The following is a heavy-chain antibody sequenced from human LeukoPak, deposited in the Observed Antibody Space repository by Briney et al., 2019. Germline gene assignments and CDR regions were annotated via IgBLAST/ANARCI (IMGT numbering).Heavy chain of an antibody. Sequence: SEALSLTSTVSGGSISNYYWSWMPQPPGKGLECIWYIYDSGSTNYNPSLRSRVTISVDTSKNQFSLKLSSVTAADTAVYYCARQVKRRITIFGVVIVDDAFDIWGQGTMVTVSS. CDR1: GGSISNYY. CDR2: IYDSGST. D-gene: IGHD3-3*01. J-gene: IGHJ3*02. V-gene: IGHV4-59*08. CDR3: ARQVKRRITIFGVVIVDDAFDI.